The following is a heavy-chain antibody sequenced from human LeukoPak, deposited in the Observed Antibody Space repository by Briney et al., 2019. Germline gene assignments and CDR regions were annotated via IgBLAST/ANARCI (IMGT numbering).Heavy chain of an antibody. V-gene: IGHV3-9*01. J-gene: IGHJ5*02. CDR3: AKDGGSHLNNSFDP. CDR1: GFTIDDYA. D-gene: IGHD1-26*01. CDR2: IDWYSGSI. Sequence: GGSLRLSCAASGFTIDDYAMHWLRQPRGKGLEWVSGIDWYSGSIVHAVSVKGRFTIYRDNARCALYLQMHRLRAEDTALYYCAKDGGSHLNNSFDPWGPGTLVTVSS.